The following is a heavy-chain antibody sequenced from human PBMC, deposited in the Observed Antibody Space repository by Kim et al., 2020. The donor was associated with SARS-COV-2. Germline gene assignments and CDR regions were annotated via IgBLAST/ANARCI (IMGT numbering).Heavy chain of an antibody. CDR3: ARDPRVDTATYKKGFESNDAFDI. CDR1: GGSISSSNW. CDR2: IYHSGST. J-gene: IGHJ3*02. Sequence: SETLSLTCAVSGGSISSSNWWSWVRQPPGKGLEWIGEIYHSGSTNYNPSLKSRVTISVDKSKNQFSLKLSSVTAADTAVYYCARDPRVDTATYKKGFESNDAFDIWGQGTMVTVSS. D-gene: IGHD5-18*01. V-gene: IGHV4-4*02.